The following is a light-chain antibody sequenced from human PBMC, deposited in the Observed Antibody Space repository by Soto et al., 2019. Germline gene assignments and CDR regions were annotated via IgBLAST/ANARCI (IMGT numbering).Light chain of an antibody. J-gene: IGKJ4*01. CDR2: AAS. CDR3: QQYKNWPLT. Sequence: EIVLTQSPGTLSLSPGERATLSCRASQSVSVNSLAWYQQKGGQAPRLLIYAASTRATGVPDRFSGTGSGTDFALTISRLETDDSAVYYCQQYKNWPLTFGGGTRVEIK. V-gene: IGKV3-20*01. CDR1: QSVSVNS.